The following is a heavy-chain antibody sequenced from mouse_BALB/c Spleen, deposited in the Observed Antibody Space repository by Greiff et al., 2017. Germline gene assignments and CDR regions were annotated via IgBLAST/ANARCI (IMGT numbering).Heavy chain of an antibody. CDR3: ARRDGYSFYWYFDV. CDR2: INSNGGST. V-gene: IGHV5-6-2*01. Sequence: EVKLVESGGGLVKLGGSLKLSCAASGFTFSSYYMSWVRQTPEKRLELVAAINSNGGSTYYPDTVKGRFTISRDNAKNTLYLQMSSLKSEDTALYYCARRDGYSFYWYFDVWGAGTTVTVSS. CDR1: GFTFSSYY. J-gene: IGHJ1*01. D-gene: IGHD2-3*01.